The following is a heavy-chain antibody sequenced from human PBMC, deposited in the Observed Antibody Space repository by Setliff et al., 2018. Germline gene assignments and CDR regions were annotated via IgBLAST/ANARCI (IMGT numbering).Heavy chain of an antibody. V-gene: IGHV4-34*01. D-gene: IGHD2-21*01. Sequence: SETLSLTCAVYGGSFSGYYWSWIRQPPGKGLEWIGEINHSGGTSDNPSLMSRVTISVDTSKNQFSLKLNSVTAADTAVYYCARAFIVAPTLFFRRRKGNYMDVWGKGTTVTVSS. CDR3: ARAFIVAPTLFFRRRKGNYMDV. CDR1: GGSFSGYY. J-gene: IGHJ6*03. CDR2: INHSGGT.